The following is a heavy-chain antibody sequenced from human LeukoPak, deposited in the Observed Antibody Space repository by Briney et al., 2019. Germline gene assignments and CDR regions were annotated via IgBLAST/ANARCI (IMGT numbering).Heavy chain of an antibody. Sequence: GGSLRLSCAASGFTFSSYEMIWVRQAPGKGLECVSYISGSGRTMYYADSVKGRFTISRDNAKNSLYLQMYSLRAGDTAAYYCASPQTSGYAFGYWGQGTLVTVSS. V-gene: IGHV3-48*03. CDR1: GFTFSSYE. D-gene: IGHD5-12*01. CDR2: ISGSGRTM. CDR3: ASPQTSGYAFGY. J-gene: IGHJ4*02.